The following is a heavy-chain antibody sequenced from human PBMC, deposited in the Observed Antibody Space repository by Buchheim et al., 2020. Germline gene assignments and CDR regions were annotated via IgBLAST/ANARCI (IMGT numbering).Heavy chain of an antibody. CDR3: AKDINDFWSGYYFDFDY. Sequence: QVQLVESGGGVVQPGRSLRLSCAASGFTFSSYGMHWVRQAPGKGLEWVAVISYDGSNKYYADSVKGRFTTSRDNSKNTLYLQMNSLRAEDTAVYYCAKDINDFWSGYYFDFDYWGQGTL. CDR2: ISYDGSNK. J-gene: IGHJ4*02. D-gene: IGHD3-3*01. CDR1: GFTFSSYG. V-gene: IGHV3-30*18.